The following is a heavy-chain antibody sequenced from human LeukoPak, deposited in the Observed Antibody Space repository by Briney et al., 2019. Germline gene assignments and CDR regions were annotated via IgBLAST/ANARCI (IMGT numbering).Heavy chain of an antibody. V-gene: IGHV3-30*18. CDR2: ISYDGNNE. J-gene: IGHJ3*02. Sequence: PGRSLRLSCAASGFTFSSYGMHWVRQAPGKGLEWVAIISYDGNNEYYADSVKGRFTISRDNSKNTLYLQMNSLRVEDTAVYYCAKDSSGWYFDIWGQGTMVRVPS. CDR1: GFTFSSYG. CDR3: AKDSSGWYFDI. D-gene: IGHD6-19*01.